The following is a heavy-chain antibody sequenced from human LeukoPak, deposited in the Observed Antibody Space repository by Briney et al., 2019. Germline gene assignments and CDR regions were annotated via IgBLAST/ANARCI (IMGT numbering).Heavy chain of an antibody. D-gene: IGHD5/OR15-5a*01. J-gene: IGHJ4*02. CDR1: GYTFTDYY. V-gene: IGHV1-2*02. CDR2: INTYSGGT. Sequence: ASVKVSCKSSGYTFTDYYIHWVRQAPGQGLEWVAWINTYSGGTDYAQKFQGRFTVSRDTSISTAYMELNSLRSDDTGVYYCARDRDHVYDFWGQGTLVTVSS. CDR3: ARDRDHVYDF.